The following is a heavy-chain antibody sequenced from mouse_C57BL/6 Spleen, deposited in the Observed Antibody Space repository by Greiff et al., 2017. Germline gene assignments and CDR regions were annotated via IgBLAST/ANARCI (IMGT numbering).Heavy chain of an antibody. CDR2: IDPSDSYT. J-gene: IGHJ1*03. Sequence: QVQLQQPGAELVMPGASVKLSCKASGYTFTSYWMHWVKQRPGQGLEWIGEIDPSDSYTNYNQKFKGKSTLSVDKSSSTAYMQLSSLTSEDSAVYYCARRDGSSYSRYFDVWGTGTTVTVSS. CDR1: GYTFTSYW. CDR3: ARRDGSSYSRYFDV. V-gene: IGHV1-69*01. D-gene: IGHD1-1*01.